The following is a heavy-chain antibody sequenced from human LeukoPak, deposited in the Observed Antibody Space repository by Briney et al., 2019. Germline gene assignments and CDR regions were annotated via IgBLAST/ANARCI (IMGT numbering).Heavy chain of an antibody. V-gene: IGHV3-23*01. Sequence: GGSLRLSCAAPGFTFSNYVMSWVRQARGKGLEWVSAISGSGGSTYYADSVNGRFTISRDNSKNTLYVQMNSLRAEDTAVYYCARGPDHGAFDIWGQGTMVTVSS. CDR2: ISGSGGST. J-gene: IGHJ3*02. CDR3: ARGPDHGAFDI. D-gene: IGHD1-14*01. CDR1: GFTFSNYV.